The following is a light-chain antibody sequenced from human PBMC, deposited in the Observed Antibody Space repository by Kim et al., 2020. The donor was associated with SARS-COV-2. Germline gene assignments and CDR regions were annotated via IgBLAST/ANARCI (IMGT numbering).Light chain of an antibody. V-gene: IGKV1-39*01. Sequence: DIQMAQSPSSLSASPGDRVTITCRASQSISTSVNWYQHKSGKAPKLLFFAASNLQSGVPPRFSGSGSGTEFTLTITSLQPEDLATYYCQQTYTTPPGAFGLGTKVEIK. CDR3: QQTYTTPPGA. CDR1: QSISTS. J-gene: IGKJ1*01. CDR2: AAS.